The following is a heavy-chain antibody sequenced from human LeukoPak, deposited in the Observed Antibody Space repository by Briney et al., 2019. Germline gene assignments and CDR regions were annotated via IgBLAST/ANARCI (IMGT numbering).Heavy chain of an antibody. V-gene: IGHV4-34*01. CDR1: GGSFSGYY. CDR2: INHSGST. J-gene: IGHJ4*02. Sequence: SETLSLTCAVYGGSFSGYYWSWIRQSPGKGLEWIGEINHSGSTNYNPSLKSRVTISVDTSRNQFSLKLSSVTAADTAVYYCARGRFDDYVWGSYRYQDFDYWGQGTLVTVSS. CDR3: ARGRFDDYVWGSYRYQDFDY. D-gene: IGHD3-16*02.